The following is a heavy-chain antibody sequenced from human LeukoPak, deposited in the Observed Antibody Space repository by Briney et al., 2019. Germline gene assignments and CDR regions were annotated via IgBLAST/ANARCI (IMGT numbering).Heavy chain of an antibody. V-gene: IGHV3-30*03. CDR1: GFTFSSYG. CDR2: ISYDGSNK. D-gene: IGHD3-22*01. Sequence: GGSLRLSCAASGFTFSSYGMHWVRQAPGKGLEWVAVISYDGSNKYYADSVKGRFTISRDNSKNTLYLQMNSLRAEDTAVYYCARDPAYYYDSSGYSMIYWGQGTLVTVSS. CDR3: ARDPAYYYDSSGYSMIY. J-gene: IGHJ4*02.